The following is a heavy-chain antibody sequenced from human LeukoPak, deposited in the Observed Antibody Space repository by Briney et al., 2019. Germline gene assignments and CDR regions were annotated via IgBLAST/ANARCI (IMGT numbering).Heavy chain of an antibody. D-gene: IGHD3-22*01. CDR2: IYYSGST. J-gene: IGHJ4*02. Sequence: PSETLSLTCTVSGGSISSYYWSWIRQPPGKGLEWIGYIYYSGSTNYNPSLKSRVTISVDTSKNQFSLKLSSVTAADTAVYYCAGHRAYDSSGYYYPDWGQGTLVTVSS. V-gene: IGHV4-59*08. CDR1: GGSISSYY. CDR3: AGHRAYDSSGYYYPD.